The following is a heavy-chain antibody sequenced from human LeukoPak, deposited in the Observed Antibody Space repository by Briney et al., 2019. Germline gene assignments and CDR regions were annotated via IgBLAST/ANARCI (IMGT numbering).Heavy chain of an antibody. V-gene: IGHV4-38-2*02. CDR3: ARGGGDYGGYYMDV. CDR1: GYSISSGYY. Sequence: SETLSLTCTVSGYSISSGYYWGCVRQPPGKGLGWIGELYHSGSTNYNPSLTSRLTIPVDKSTKQFSLKPSSVTAADTAVYYCARGGGDYGGYYMDVWGKGTTVTVSS. J-gene: IGHJ6*03. D-gene: IGHD4-23*01. CDR2: LYHSGST.